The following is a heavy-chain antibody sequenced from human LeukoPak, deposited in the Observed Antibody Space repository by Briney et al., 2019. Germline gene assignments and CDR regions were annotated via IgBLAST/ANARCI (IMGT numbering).Heavy chain of an antibody. CDR1: GGSISSSNW. CDR2: IYHSGST. V-gene: IGHV4-4*02. D-gene: IGHD2-15*01. Sequence: SGTLSLTCAVSGGSISSSNWWSWVRPPPGKGLEWIGEIYHSGSTTYNPSLKSRVTISVDNSKNQFSLKLNSVTAADTAVYYCARNDCTGGSCYLSLFDYWGQGTLVTVSS. J-gene: IGHJ4*02. CDR3: ARNDCTGGSCYLSLFDY.